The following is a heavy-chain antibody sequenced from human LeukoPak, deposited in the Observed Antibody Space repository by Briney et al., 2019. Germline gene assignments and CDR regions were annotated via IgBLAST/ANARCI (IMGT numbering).Heavy chain of an antibody. CDR2: IRYDGSNK. J-gene: IGHJ6*03. CDR3: ARVRLPPYYYYYYYMDV. V-gene: IGHV3-30*02. D-gene: IGHD5-18*01. CDR1: GFTFSSYG. Sequence: GGSLRLSCAASGFTFSSYGMHWVRQAPGKGLEWVAFIRYDGSNKYYADSVKGRFTISRDNSKNTLYLQMNSLRAEDTAVYYCARVRLPPYYYYYYYMDVWGKGTTVTVSS.